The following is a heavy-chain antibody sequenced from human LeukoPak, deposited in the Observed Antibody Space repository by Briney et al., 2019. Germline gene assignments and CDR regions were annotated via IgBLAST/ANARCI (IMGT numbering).Heavy chain of an antibody. CDR3: ARQRYQRDAFDI. Sequence: GGSLRLSCAASGFTFSSYEMNWVRQAPGKGREWVSYISSSGSTIYYADSVKGRFTISRDNAKNSLYLQMNSLRAEDTAVYYCARQRYQRDAFDIWGQGTMVTVSS. D-gene: IGHD2-2*01. J-gene: IGHJ3*02. V-gene: IGHV3-48*03. CDR1: GFTFSSYE. CDR2: ISSSGSTI.